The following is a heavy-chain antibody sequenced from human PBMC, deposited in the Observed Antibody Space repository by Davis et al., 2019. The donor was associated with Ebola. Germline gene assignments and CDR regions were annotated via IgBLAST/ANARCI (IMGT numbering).Heavy chain of an antibody. CDR1: GGSISSGDYY. CDR3: ARGEDSLRDFWSGYYTGRSGPWFDP. D-gene: IGHD3-3*01. J-gene: IGHJ5*02. CDR2: IYYSGST. Sequence: LRLSCTVSGGSISSGDYYWSWIRQPPGKGLEWIGYIYYSGSTYYNPSLKSRVTISVDTSKNQFSLKLSSVTAADTAVYYCARGEDSLRDFWSGYYTGRSGPWFDPWGQGTLVTVSS. V-gene: IGHV4-30-4*01.